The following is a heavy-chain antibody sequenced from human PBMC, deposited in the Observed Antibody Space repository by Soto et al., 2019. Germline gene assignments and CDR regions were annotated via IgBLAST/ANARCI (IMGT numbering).Heavy chain of an antibody. Sequence: EVQLVESGGGLVQPGRSLRLSCAASGFTFDDYAMHWVRQAPGKGLEWVSGINWNSGSIGYEDAVKGRFTISRDNAKNTLYLQMSSLRTEDTALYYCAKEKGFGGVRKGMDVWGQGTTVTVSS. V-gene: IGHV3-9*01. CDR2: INWNSGSI. CDR3: AKEKGFGGVRKGMDV. D-gene: IGHD3-16*01. J-gene: IGHJ6*02. CDR1: GFTFDDYA.